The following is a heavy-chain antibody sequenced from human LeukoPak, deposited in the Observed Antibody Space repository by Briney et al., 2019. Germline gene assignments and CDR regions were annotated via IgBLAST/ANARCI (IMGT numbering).Heavy chain of an antibody. CDR2: ISGGGGYT. CDR3: AKGSDSGGYAVFHY. J-gene: IGHJ4*02. CDR1: GFTFRSYG. V-gene: IGHV3-23*01. D-gene: IGHD1-26*01. Sequence: GGSLRLSCAASGFTFRSYGMHWVRQAPGKGLEWVSTISGGGGYTYYADSVKGRFAVSRDNSKNTLDLQMNSLRAEDTAVYYCAKGSDSGGYAVFHYWGQGALVTVSS.